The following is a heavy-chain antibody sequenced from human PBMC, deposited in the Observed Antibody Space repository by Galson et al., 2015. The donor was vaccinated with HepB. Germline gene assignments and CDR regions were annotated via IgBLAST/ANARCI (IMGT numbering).Heavy chain of an antibody. J-gene: IGHJ3*02. Sequence: SLRLSCAASGFTFSSYWMSWVRQAPGKGLEWVANIKQDGSEKYYVDSVKGRFTISRDNAKNSLYLQMNSLRAEDTAVYYCASILRYFDWLSDAFDIWGQGTMVTVSS. CDR2: IKQDGSEK. CDR1: GFTFSSYW. D-gene: IGHD3-9*01. CDR3: ASILRYFDWLSDAFDI. V-gene: IGHV3-7*01.